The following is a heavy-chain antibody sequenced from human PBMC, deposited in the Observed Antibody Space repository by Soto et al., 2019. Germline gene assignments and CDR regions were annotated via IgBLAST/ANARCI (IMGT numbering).Heavy chain of an antibody. V-gene: IGHV4-59*06. CDR1: CASITTYY. CDR3: ARSVFP. Sequence: SDTLSLTYTVSCASITTYYWKWIRQHPGKGLEWIGYIYYIGSTYYNPSLKSRVTISLDTSKNQFSLKLSSVTAADTAVYYCARSVFPWGQG. CDR2: IYYIGST. J-gene: IGHJ5*02.